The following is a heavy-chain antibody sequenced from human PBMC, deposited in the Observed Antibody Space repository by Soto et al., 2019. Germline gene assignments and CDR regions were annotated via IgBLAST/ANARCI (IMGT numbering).Heavy chain of an antibody. CDR2: ISAYNGNT. Sequence: ASVKVSCKASGYTFTSYGISWVRQAPGQGLEWMGWISAYNGNTNYAQKLQGRVTMTTDTSTSTAYMELRSLRSDDTAVYYCARDTYDGQDRNWFDPWGQGTLVTVSS. J-gene: IGHJ5*02. D-gene: IGHD5-12*01. CDR1: GYTFTSYG. V-gene: IGHV1-18*01. CDR3: ARDTYDGQDRNWFDP.